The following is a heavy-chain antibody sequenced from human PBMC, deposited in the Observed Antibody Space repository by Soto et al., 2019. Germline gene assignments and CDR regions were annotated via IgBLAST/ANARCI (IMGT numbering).Heavy chain of an antibody. CDR1: GFTFSDYW. V-gene: IGHV3-7*04. J-gene: IGHJ4*02. Sequence: EVQLVESGGGLVHPGESLRLSCAASGFTFSDYWMTWVRQAPGKGLEWVANINLDGSEKYYVGALKSRFPMSRDNAKNSLYLQINSLRVDDTAVYYCARASGYGFFDNWGQGILVTVSS. D-gene: IGHD5-12*01. CDR3: ARASGYGFFDN. CDR2: INLDGSEK.